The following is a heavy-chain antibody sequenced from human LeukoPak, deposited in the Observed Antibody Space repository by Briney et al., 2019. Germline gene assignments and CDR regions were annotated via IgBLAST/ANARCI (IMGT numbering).Heavy chain of an antibody. J-gene: IGHJ5*02. V-gene: IGHV1-18*01. Sequence: ASVKVSCEASGYTFTSYGISWVRQAPGRGLEWMGWISAYNGNTNYAQKLQGRVTMTTDTSTSTAYMELRSLRSDDTAVYYCARVAPTGWFDPWGQGTLVTVSS. CDR3: ARVAPTGWFDP. CDR2: ISAYNGNT. D-gene: IGHD1-14*01. CDR1: GYTFTSYG.